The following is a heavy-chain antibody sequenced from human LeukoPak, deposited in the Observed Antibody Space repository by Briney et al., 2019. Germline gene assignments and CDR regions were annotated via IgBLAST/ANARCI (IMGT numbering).Heavy chain of an antibody. V-gene: IGHV1-18*01. CDR2: ISAYNGNT. Sequence: ASVKVSCKASGYTFTSYGISWVRQAPGQGLECMGWISAYNGNTNYAQKLQGRVTMTTDTSTSTASVELRSLTSDDTAVYYCARDFAVGVVAAIPGGYWGQGTLVTVSS. D-gene: IGHD2-15*01. CDR1: GYTFTSYG. J-gene: IGHJ4*02. CDR3: ARDFAVGVVAAIPGGY.